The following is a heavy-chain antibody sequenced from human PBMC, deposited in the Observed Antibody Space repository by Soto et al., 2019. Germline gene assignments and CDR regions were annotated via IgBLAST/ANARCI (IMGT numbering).Heavy chain of an antibody. CDR3: ARDGNSYGDYGGNYYYYMDV. CDR1: GFTVSSNY. J-gene: IGHJ6*03. CDR2: IYSGGST. Sequence: GGSLRLSCAASGFTVSSNYMSWVRQAPGKGLEWVSVIYSGGSTYYADSVKGRFSISGDNSKNTMYLQMNSLIAEDTAVYYCARDGNSYGDYGGNYYYYMDVWGKGTTVTVSS. D-gene: IGHD4-17*01. V-gene: IGHV3-66*01.